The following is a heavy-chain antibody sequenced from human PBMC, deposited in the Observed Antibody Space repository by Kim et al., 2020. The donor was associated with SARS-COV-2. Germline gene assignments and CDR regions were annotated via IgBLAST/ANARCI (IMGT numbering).Heavy chain of an antibody. CDR2: I. V-gene: IGHV3-48*04. Sequence: IFNPASVRGRLTISTDNAKNSLYLQMNRLRAEDTAVYYCARDLGYSFDYWGQGSLVTVSS. CDR3: ARDLGYSFDY. D-gene: IGHD2-21*01. J-gene: IGHJ4*02.